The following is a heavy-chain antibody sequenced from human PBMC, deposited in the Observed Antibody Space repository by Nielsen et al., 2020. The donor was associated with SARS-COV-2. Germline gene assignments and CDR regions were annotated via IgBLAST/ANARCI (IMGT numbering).Heavy chain of an antibody. V-gene: IGHV1-45*01. Sequence: WVRQAPGQAPEWMGWITPFNGITNNAQTLQDRVTLVVDRPKTTAYMELSSLTSADTGMYYCATSVCPSGVCRDSNGMDVWGQGTTVTVSS. CDR3: ATSVCPSGVCRDSNGMDV. J-gene: IGHJ6*02. CDR2: ITPFNGIT. D-gene: IGHD2-8*02.